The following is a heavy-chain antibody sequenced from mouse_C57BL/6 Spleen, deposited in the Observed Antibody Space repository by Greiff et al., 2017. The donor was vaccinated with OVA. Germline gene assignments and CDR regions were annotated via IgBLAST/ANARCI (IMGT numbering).Heavy chain of an antibody. J-gene: IGHJ3*01. CDR3: ARDSNILGGSSPFAY. CDR1: GYAFSSSW. V-gene: IGHV1-82*01. D-gene: IGHD1-1*01. CDR2: IYPGDGDT. Sequence: QVQLQQSGPELVKPGASVKISCKASGYAFSSSWMNWVKQRPGKGLEWIGRIYPGDGDTNYNGKFKGKATLTADKSSSTAYMQLSSLTSEDSAVYFGARDSNILGGSSPFAYWGQGTLVTVSA.